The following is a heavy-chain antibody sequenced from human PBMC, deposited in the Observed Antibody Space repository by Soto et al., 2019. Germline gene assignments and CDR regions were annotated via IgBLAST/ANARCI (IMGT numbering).Heavy chain of an antibody. D-gene: IGHD6-19*01. J-gene: IGHJ5*02. CDR3: AKSGSSGWYGWFDP. Sequence: SGPTLVNPTQTLTLTCIFSGFSLRTSGVGEGWMRQPPGKALEWLGFIYWNDDKRYSPALKSRLTTTKDTSKNQVVLTMTNMDPVDTATYYCAKSGSSGWYGWFDPWGQGTLVTVSS. CDR1: GFSLRTSGVG. CDR2: IYWNDDK. V-gene: IGHV2-5*01.